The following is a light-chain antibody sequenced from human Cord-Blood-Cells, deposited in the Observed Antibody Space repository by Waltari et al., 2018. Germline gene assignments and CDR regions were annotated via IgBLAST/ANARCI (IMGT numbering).Light chain of an antibody. CDR3: QQYYSTPCT. V-gene: IGKV4-1*01. CDR2: WAS. Sequence: DIVMTQSPDSLAVSLGERATINCKSSQSVLYSSNNKNYLAWYQQKPGQPPKLLIYWASTRESGVPDRFSGSGSGTDFTHTISSLQAEDVAVYYCQQYYSTPCTFGQGTKLEIK. J-gene: IGKJ2*02. CDR1: QSVLYSSNNKNY.